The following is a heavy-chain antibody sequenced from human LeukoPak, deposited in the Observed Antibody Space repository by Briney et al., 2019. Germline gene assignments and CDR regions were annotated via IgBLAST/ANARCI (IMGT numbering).Heavy chain of an antibody. Sequence: PGGSLRLSCAASGFTFDDYGMSWVRQAPGKGLEWVSGINWNGGSTGYADSVKGRFTISRDNAKNSLYLQVNSLRAEDTALYYCARVEWELLQDAFDIWGQGTMVTVSS. CDR3: ARVEWELLQDAFDI. CDR2: INWNGGST. V-gene: IGHV3-20*04. J-gene: IGHJ3*02. D-gene: IGHD1-26*01. CDR1: GFTFDDYG.